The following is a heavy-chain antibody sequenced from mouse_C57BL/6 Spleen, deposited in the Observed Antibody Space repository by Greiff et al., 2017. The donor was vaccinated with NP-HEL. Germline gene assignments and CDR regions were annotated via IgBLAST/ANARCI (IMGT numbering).Heavy chain of an antibody. CDR2: ISYDGSN. CDR1: GYSITSGYY. V-gene: IGHV3-6*01. D-gene: IGHD1-1*01. J-gene: IGHJ2*01. Sequence: EVKLVESGPGLVKPSQSLSLTCSVTGYSITSGYYWNWIRQFPGNKLEWMGYISYDGSNNYNPSLKNRISITRDTSKNQFFLKLNSVTTEDTATYYCARGNYGSDDYFDYWGQGTTLTVSS. CDR3: ARGNYGSDDYFDY.